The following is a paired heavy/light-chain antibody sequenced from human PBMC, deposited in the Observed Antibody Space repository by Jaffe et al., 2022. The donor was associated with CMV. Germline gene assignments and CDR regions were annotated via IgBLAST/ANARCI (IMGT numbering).Heavy chain of an antibody. Sequence: QVQLQESGPGLVKPSETLSLTCTVSGGSMSGNYWSWVRQPPGKGLEWIGYIYYIGSTSYNPSLKSRVTISLDSSKNQFSLKLTSVTAADTAVYYCAKYYCSGGACYGLDYWGQGTLVTVSS. J-gene: IGHJ4*02. V-gene: IGHV4-59*03. CDR3: AKYYCSGGACYGLDY. CDR1: GGSMSGNY. CDR2: IYYIGST. D-gene: IGHD2-15*01.
Light chain of an antibody. V-gene: IGLV2-14*03. Sequence: QSALTQPASVSGSPGQSITISCTGTSSDIGAYNSVSWYQQHPGKAPKLMIYGVSSRPSGVSDRFSGSKSGNTASLTISGLQAEDEADYHCNSYIGSGTWLFGGGTKLTVL. CDR1: SSDIGAYNS. CDR2: GVS. CDR3: NSYIGSGTWL. J-gene: IGLJ3*02.